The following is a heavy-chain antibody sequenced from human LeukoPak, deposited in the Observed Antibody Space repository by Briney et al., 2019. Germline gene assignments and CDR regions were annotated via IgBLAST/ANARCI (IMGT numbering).Heavy chain of an antibody. V-gene: IGHV1-18*01. CDR2: ISAYNGNT. D-gene: IGHD3-3*01. CDR3: AEASGDTIL. J-gene: IGHJ4*02. Sequence: ASVRVSCKASGYTFTSYGISWVRQAPGQGLEWMGWISAYNGNTNYAQKFQGRVTMTRDMSTSTVYMELSSLRSEDTAVYYCAEASGDTILWGQGTLVTVSS. CDR1: GYTFTSYG.